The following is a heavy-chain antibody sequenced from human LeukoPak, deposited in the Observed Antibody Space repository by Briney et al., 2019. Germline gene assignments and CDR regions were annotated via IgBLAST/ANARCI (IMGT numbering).Heavy chain of an antibody. J-gene: IGHJ4*02. CDR2: IYYSGST. Sequence: SETLSLTCTVSGGSTSSYYWSWIRQPPGKGLEWIGYIYYSGSTNYNPSLKSRVTISVDTSKNQFSLKLSSVTAADTAVYYCARQRAAPGFDYWGQGTLVTVSS. CDR3: ARQRAAPGFDY. CDR1: GGSTSSYY. V-gene: IGHV4-59*01. D-gene: IGHD2-15*01.